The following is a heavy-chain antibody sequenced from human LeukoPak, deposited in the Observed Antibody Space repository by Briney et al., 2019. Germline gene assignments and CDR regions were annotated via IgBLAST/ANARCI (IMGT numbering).Heavy chain of an antibody. V-gene: IGHV4-34*01. CDR3: ARARIAVAGTLFGY. Sequence: SETLSLTCAVYGGSFSGYYWSWIRQPPGEGLEWIGEINHSGSTNYNPSLKSRVTISVDTSKNQFSLKLSSVTAADTAVYYCARARIAVAGTLFGYWGQGTLVTVSS. J-gene: IGHJ4*02. CDR1: GGSFSGYY. CDR2: INHSGST. D-gene: IGHD6-19*01.